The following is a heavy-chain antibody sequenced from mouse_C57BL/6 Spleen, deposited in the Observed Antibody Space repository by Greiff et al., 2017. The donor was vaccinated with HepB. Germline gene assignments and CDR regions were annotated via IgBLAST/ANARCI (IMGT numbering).Heavy chain of an antibody. V-gene: IGHV1-55*01. CDR3: AREGTTVVAPRDY. Sequence: QVQLQQPGAELVKPGASVKMSCKASGYTFTSYWITWVKQRPGQGLEWIGDIYPGSGSTNYNEKFKSKATLTVDTSSSTAYMQLSSLTSEDSAVYYGAREGTTVVAPRDYWGQGTTLTVSS. J-gene: IGHJ2*01. CDR2: IYPGSGST. CDR1: GYTFTSYW. D-gene: IGHD1-1*01.